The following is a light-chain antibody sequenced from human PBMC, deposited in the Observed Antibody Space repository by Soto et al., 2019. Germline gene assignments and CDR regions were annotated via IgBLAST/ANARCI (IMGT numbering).Light chain of an antibody. V-gene: IGKV3D-15*01. J-gene: IGKJ1*01. CDR2: DAS. CDR3: QQYYSYPRT. CDR1: QSVSSY. Sequence: PGERATLSCRASQSVSSYLAWYQQKPGQAPRLLIYDASIRATGIPARFSGSGSGTDFTLTISSLQAEDVAVYYCQQYYSYPRTFGQGTKVDIK.